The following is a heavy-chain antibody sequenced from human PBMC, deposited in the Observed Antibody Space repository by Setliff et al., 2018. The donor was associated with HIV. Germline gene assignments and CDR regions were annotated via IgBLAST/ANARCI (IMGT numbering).Heavy chain of an antibody. Sequence: ASVKVSCKASGYTFTTYSFTWVRQAPGQGLEWMGWISAFNGNTNYAQKLQGRFTMTTGTSTSTAYMELRSLRSDDTAVYYCARGGYGWGDLGPVLDYWGQGTLVTVSS. CDR3: ARGGYGWGDLGPVLDY. J-gene: IGHJ4*02. V-gene: IGHV1-18*01. CDR1: GYTFTTYS. D-gene: IGHD5-12*01. CDR2: ISAFNGNT.